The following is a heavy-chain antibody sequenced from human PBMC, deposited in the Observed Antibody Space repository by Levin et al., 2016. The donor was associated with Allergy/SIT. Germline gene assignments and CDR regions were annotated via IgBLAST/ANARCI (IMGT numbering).Heavy chain of an antibody. CDR3: VRSGTEALEY. Sequence: SETLSLTCNVSGSSMKSYYWNWIRQPPGKGLEWIGYIYYSGRTNYNPSLKSRVTISVDTSRKQFSLKLSSVTAADTAMYYCVRSGTEALEYWGQGTLVTVSS. CDR1: GSSMKSYY. CDR2: IYYSGRT. V-gene: IGHV4-59*01. D-gene: IGHD6-13*01. J-gene: IGHJ4*02.